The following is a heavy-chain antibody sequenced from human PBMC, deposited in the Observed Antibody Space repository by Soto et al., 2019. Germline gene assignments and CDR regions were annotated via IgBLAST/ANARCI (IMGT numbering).Heavy chain of an antibody. V-gene: IGHV4-39*01. J-gene: IGHJ5*02. CDR2: IYYSGST. D-gene: IGHD2-15*01. CDR1: GGSISSGGYS. CDR3: ARPLRAGYCSGGSCYQEYNWFDP. Sequence: SETLSLTCAVSGGSISSGGYSWSWIRQPPGKGLEWIGSIYYSGSTYYNPSLKSRVTISVDTSKNQFSLKLSSVTAADTAVYYCARPLRAGYCSGGSCYQEYNWFDPWGQGTLVTVSS.